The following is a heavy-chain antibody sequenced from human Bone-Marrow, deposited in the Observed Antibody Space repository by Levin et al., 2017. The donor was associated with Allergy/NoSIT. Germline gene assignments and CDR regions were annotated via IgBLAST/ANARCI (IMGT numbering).Heavy chain of an antibody. V-gene: IGHV3-15*01. CDR3: SPYYVWGSYRYAFDI. D-gene: IGHD3-16*02. Sequence: PGGSLRLSCAASGFTFSNAWMNWVRQAPGKGLEWVGRIKSKGDGGTTDYDAPVKGRFTISRDDSKNTLYLQMNSLKTEDTAVYYCSPYYVWGSYRYAFDIWGQGTMVTVSS. CDR1: GFTFSNAW. J-gene: IGHJ3*02. CDR2: IKSKGDGGTT.